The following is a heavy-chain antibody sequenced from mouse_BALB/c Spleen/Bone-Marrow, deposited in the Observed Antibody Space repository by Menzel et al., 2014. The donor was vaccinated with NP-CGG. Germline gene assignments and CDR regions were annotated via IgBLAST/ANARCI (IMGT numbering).Heavy chain of an antibody. Sequence: EVQVVESGPDLVKPSQSLSLTCTVTGYSITSGYGCHWIRQFPGDKLEWMGYIHYSGNTDYNPSLKSRISITRDTSKNQFFLQLNSVTTEDTATYYCVRETKVVADFDYWGQGTTLTVSS. CDR1: GYSITSGYG. D-gene: IGHD1-1*01. CDR3: VRETKVVADFDY. V-gene: IGHV3-1*02. J-gene: IGHJ2*01. CDR2: IHYSGNT.